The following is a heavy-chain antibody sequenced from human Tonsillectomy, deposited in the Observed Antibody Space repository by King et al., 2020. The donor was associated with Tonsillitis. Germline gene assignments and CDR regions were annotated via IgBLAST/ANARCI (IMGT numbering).Heavy chain of an antibody. CDR3: ARDPTSSSGWYGLDH. Sequence: VQLVESGGGVVQPGRSLRLSCAASGFTFSSYGMHWVRQAPGKGLEWVALIWYDGSDKYYADSVKGRFTISRDNSKKTLYLQMNSLRAEDTAVYYCARDPTSSSGWYGLDHWRQGTLVTVSS. J-gene: IGHJ5*02. V-gene: IGHV3-33*01. CDR1: GFTFSSYG. CDR2: IWYDGSDK. D-gene: IGHD6-13*01.